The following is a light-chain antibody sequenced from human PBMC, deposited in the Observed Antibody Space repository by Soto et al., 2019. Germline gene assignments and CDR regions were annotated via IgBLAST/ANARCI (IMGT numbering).Light chain of an antibody. CDR3: QQYGTSQIT. CDR1: QTVSSY. Sequence: ENVLTQSPGTLSLSPGERTTLSCRASQTVSSYLTWYQQRPGQAPRLLIYGASKRATGIPDRFSGSGSGTDFTLTISRLEPEDFALYYGQQYGTSQITFGHGTRLEIK. CDR2: GAS. V-gene: IGKV3-20*01. J-gene: IGKJ5*01.